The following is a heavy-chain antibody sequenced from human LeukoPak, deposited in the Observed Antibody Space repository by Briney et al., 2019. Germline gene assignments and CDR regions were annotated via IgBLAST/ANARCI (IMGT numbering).Heavy chain of an antibody. V-gene: IGHV3-23*01. CDR3: AKDREGLSSGYDLEYFDY. D-gene: IGHD5-12*01. CDR2: ISGGGGTT. J-gene: IGHJ4*02. Sequence: GSLRLSCAASGFTFSSYAMNWVRQAPGKGLEWVSAISGGGGTTYYADSVKGRFTISRDNSKNTLFLQMNSLRAEDTAVYYCAKDREGLSSGYDLEYFDYWGQGTLVTVSS. CDR1: GFTFSSYA.